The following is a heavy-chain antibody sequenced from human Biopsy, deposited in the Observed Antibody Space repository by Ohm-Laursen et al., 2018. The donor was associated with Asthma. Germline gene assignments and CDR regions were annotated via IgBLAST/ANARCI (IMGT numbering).Heavy chain of an antibody. J-gene: IGHJ3*01. Sequence: ATVKISCKTSGYNFISFAIHWVRQAPGQRLEWMGWVNTGNGDTKYSQKFQGRVTITRDTSASTAYMELRSLRSEDTATYYCARTYYDFLTGQVKDVFGVWGQGTMVTVPS. D-gene: IGHD3-9*01. V-gene: IGHV1-3*04. CDR3: ARTYYDFLTGQVKDVFGV. CDR2: VNTGNGDT. CDR1: GYNFISFA.